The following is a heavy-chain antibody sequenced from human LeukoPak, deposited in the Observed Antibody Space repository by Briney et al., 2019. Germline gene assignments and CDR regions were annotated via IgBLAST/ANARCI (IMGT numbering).Heavy chain of an antibody. V-gene: IGHV4-39*01. CDR1: GGSISSSSYY. J-gene: IGHJ3*02. D-gene: IGHD5-24*01. CDR2: IYYSGST. CDR3: ARPQDGIDGYNWDDAIDI. Sequence: PSETLSLTCTVSGGSISSSSYYWGWIRQPPGKGLEWIGSIYYSGSTYYNPSLKSRVTISVDTSKNQFSLKLSSVTAADTDVYYCARPQDGIDGYNWDDAIDIWGQGTMVTVSS.